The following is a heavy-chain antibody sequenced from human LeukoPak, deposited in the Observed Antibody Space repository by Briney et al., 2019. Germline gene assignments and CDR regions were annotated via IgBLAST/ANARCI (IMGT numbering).Heavy chain of an antibody. CDR1: GFTFSDYS. V-gene: IGHV3-30*02. CDR2: IRYDGSNK. D-gene: IGHD3-22*01. J-gene: IGHJ4*02. CDR3: AKQTRYDSPAGGRGFDY. Sequence: GGSLRLSCAASGFTFSDYSLNWVRQAPGKGLEWVAFIRYDGSNKYYADSVKGRFTISRDNSKNTVFLEMSSLRAEDTAVYYCAKQTRYDSPAGGRGFDYWGQGTLVTVSS.